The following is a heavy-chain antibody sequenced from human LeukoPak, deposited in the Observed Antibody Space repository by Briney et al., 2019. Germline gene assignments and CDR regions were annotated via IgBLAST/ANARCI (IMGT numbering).Heavy chain of an antibody. CDR1: GFTFSSYA. Sequence: GGSLRLSCAASGFTFSSYAMHWVRQAPGKGLEWVAVISYDGSNKYYADSVKGRFTISRDNSKNTLYLQMNSLRAEDTAVYYCARDRTADIVVVPAATYFDYWGQGTLVTVSS. CDR3: ARDRTADIVVVPAATYFDY. V-gene: IGHV3-30-3*01. CDR2: ISYDGSNK. D-gene: IGHD2-2*01. J-gene: IGHJ4*02.